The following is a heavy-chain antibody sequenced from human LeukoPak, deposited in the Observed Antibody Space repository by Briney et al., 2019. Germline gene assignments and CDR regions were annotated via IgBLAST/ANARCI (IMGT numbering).Heavy chain of an antibody. D-gene: IGHD5-18*01. CDR1: GGPFSGYY. V-gene: IGHV4-34*01. CDR3: ARVGYSYGFYNWFDP. Sequence: SETLSLTCAVYGGPFSGYYWGWIRRPPGKGLEWIGSIYYSGSTYYNPSLKSRVTISVDTSKNQFSLKLSSVTAADTAVYYCARVGYSYGFYNWFDPWGQGTLVTVSS. CDR2: IYYSGST. J-gene: IGHJ5*02.